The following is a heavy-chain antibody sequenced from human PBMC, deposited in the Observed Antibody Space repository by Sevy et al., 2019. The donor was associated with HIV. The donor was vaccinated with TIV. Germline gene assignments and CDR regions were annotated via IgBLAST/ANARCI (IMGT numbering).Heavy chain of an antibody. CDR2: ISHDGSNK. CDR1: GFTFSSYA. V-gene: IGHV3-30-3*01. J-gene: IGHJ4*02. D-gene: IGHD3-16*01. Sequence: GGSLRLSCAASGFTFSSYAMHWVRQDPRKGLERWTVISHDGSNKDYADSVKGRFTIPRDNSKKTLYLQMNSLRAEDTAVYYCARDGGESDYLFDYWGQGTLVTVSS. CDR3: ARDGGESDYLFDY.